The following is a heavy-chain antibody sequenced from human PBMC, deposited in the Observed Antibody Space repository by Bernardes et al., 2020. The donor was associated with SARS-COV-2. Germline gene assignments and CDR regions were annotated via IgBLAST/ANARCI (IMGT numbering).Heavy chain of an antibody. J-gene: IGHJ6*02. Sequence: GGSLRLSCAASGFTFSSYWMSWVRQAPGKGLEWVANIKQDGSEKYYVDSVKGRFTISRDNAKNSLYLQMNSLRAEDTAVYYCARDGIAVAGSYYYYGMDVWGQGTTVTVSS. D-gene: IGHD6-19*01. V-gene: IGHV3-7*01. CDR1: GFTFSSYW. CDR3: ARDGIAVAGSYYYYGMDV. CDR2: IKQDGSEK.